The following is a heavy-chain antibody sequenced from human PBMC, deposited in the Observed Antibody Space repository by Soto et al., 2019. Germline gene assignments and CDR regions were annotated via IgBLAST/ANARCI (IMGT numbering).Heavy chain of an antibody. V-gene: IGHV4-31*03. CDR2: MYYSGIT. D-gene: IGHD3-3*01. CDR3: ARAINDFWSGFSYYFDN. CDR1: GGSITTGGSY. J-gene: IGHJ4*02. Sequence: QVQLQESGPGLVKPSQTLSLTCTVSGGSITTGGSYWSWIRQHPGKGLEWIRYMYYSGITYDNPSLKSRLTISVDTSQNQFSLRLTSVTAADTAVYYCARAINDFWSGFSYYFDNWGQGTLVTVSS.